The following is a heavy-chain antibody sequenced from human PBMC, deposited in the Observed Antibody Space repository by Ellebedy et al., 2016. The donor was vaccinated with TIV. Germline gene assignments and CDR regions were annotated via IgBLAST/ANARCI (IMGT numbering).Heavy chain of an antibody. J-gene: IGHJ6*02. V-gene: IGHV1-24*01. CDR2: FDPEDGET. Sequence: ASVKVSCKVSGYTLTELSMHWVRQAPGKGLEWMGGFDPEDGETIYAQKFQGRVTMTEDTSTDTAYMELSSLRSEDTAVYYCATRGIGRSGPDPYYYYGMDVWGQGTTVTVSS. CDR3: ATRGIGRSGPDPYYYYGMDV. D-gene: IGHD3-3*01. CDR1: GYTLTELS.